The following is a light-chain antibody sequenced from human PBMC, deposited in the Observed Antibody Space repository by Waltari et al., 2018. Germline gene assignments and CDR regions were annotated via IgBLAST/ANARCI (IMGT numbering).Light chain of an antibody. Sequence: ITCQGDSLRSYDASWYQQKPGQAPILVIYGKDNRPSGIPDRFSGSTSGNTASLTITGSQAEDEADYYCHSRVVSNVRGAFGGGTKLTVL. CDR1: SLRSYD. CDR2: GKD. CDR3: HSRVVSNVRGA. V-gene: IGLV3-19*01. J-gene: IGLJ2*01.